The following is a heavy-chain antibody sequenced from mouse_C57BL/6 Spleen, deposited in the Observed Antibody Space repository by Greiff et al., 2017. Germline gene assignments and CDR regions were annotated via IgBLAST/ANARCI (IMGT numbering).Heavy chain of an antibody. CDR3: TRGDVYYDYFGY. V-gene: IGHV5-9-1*02. CDR1: GFTFSSYA. CDR2: ISSGGDYI. D-gene: IGHD2-3*01. Sequence: EVQVVESGEGLVKPGGSLKLSCAASGFTFSSYAMSWVRQTPEKRLEWVAYISSGGDYIYYADTVKGRFTISRDNARNTLYLQMSSLKSEDTALYYCTRGDVYYDYFGYWGQVITLTVSS. J-gene: IGHJ2*01.